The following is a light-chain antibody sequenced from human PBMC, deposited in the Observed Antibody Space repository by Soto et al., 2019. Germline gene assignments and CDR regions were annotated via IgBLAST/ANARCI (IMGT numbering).Light chain of an antibody. V-gene: IGKV3-11*01. Sequence: EIVLTQSPATLSLSPGERATLSCRASQSVSSYLAWYQQKPGQAPRLLIYDASNRATGIPARFSGSGSGTDFTLTISSLEPVAFAVYYCQQRSNWPPWTFGQGTKVEIK. CDR3: QQRSNWPPWT. CDR1: QSVSSY. CDR2: DAS. J-gene: IGKJ1*01.